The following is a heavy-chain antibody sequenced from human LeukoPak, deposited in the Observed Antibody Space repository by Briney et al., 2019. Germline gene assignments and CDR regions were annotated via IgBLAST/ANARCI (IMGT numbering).Heavy chain of an antibody. CDR3: ARGPLGSGWYVADWYFGL. CDR2: IYTNGAT. CDR1: GSSVNHYY. J-gene: IGHJ2*01. D-gene: IGHD6-19*01. Sequence: SETLSLTCTVSGSSVNHYYWTWLRQPPGKGLEWIGRIYTNGATNYNPSLKSRVTMSIDTSKNQFSLKFKSVTAADTAVYYCARGPLGSGWYVADWYFGLWGRGALVTVSS. V-gene: IGHV4-4*07.